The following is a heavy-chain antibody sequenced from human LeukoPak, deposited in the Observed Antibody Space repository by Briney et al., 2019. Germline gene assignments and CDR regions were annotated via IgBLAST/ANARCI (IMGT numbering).Heavy chain of an antibody. Sequence: GGSLRLSCAASGFTFSSYGMHWVRQAPGKGLEWVAVISYDGSNKYYADSVKGRFTISRDNSKNTLYLQMNSLRAEDTAVYYCAKDWGYYTPSLYYFDYWGQGTLVTVSS. CDR1: GFTFSSYG. V-gene: IGHV3-30*18. D-gene: IGHD3-3*01. J-gene: IGHJ4*02. CDR3: AKDWGYYTPSLYYFDY. CDR2: ISYDGSNK.